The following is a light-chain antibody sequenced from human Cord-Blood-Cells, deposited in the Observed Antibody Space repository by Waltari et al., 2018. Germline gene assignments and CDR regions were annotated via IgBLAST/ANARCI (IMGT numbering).Light chain of an antibody. CDR2: GAS. J-gene: IGKJ2*01. CDR1: QSVSSN. Sequence: EIVLTQSRATLSVSPGEGATLSCRASQSVSSNLAWYQQKPGQSPRLLIYGASTRATGIPARFSGSGSGTEFTHTISSLQSEDFAVYYCQQYNNWPYTFGQGTKLEIK. CDR3: QQYNNWPYT. V-gene: IGKV3-15*01.